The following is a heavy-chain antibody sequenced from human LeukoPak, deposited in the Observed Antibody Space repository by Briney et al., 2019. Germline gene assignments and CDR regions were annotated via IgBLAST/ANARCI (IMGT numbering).Heavy chain of an antibody. J-gene: IGHJ4*02. Sequence: GGSLRLSCTASRFTVSSSYMSWVRQAPGKGLEWVSLIYSGGSTFYADSVQDRFTISRDNSKNTLYLQMYSLRAEDTAVYFCARDEYCSGGSCYSDYWGQGTLVTVSS. CDR2: IYSGGST. V-gene: IGHV3-66*01. D-gene: IGHD2-15*01. CDR1: RFTVSSSY. CDR3: ARDEYCSGGSCYSDY.